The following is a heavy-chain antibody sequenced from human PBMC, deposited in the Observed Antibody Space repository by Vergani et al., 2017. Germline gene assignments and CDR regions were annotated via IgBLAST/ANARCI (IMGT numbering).Heavy chain of an antibody. CDR3: TKAGQYDSDNFHDS. D-gene: IGHD3-22*01. CDR1: GFTFRIYG. Sequence: QVQLVESGGGVVQPGGSLRLSCIAPGFTFRIYGIHWVRQAPGKGLEWVAFIRYDGTKRFYGDSVTGRFTISRDNSLTTVFLQMNSLRADDSAVYYCTKAGQYDSDNFHDSWGQGALVTVAS. V-gene: IGHV3-30*02. J-gene: IGHJ1*01. CDR2: IRYDGTKR.